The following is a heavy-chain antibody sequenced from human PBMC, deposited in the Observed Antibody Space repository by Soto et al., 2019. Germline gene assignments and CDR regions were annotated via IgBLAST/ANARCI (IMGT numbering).Heavy chain of an antibody. D-gene: IGHD4-17*01. CDR1: GFPFSSYS. Sequence: PGGSLSLSCAASGFPFSSYSMSWVRQAPGKGLEWVSAISGSGGSTYYADSVKGRFTISRDNSKNTLYLQMNSLRAEDTAVYYCAKDDYGQYYYYYYMDVWGKGTTVTVSS. CDR3: AKDDYGQYYYYYYMDV. CDR2: ISGSGGST. J-gene: IGHJ6*03. V-gene: IGHV3-23*01.